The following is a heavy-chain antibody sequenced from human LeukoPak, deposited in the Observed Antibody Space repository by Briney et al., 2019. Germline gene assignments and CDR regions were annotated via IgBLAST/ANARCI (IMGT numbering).Heavy chain of an antibody. D-gene: IGHD6-19*01. CDR1: GFSFSTHS. CDR3: AKTTTGYSSGRYPGWPVDY. Sequence: GGSLRLSCAASGFSFSTHSMNWVRQAPGKGLEWVSAISGSGGGTYYADSVKGRFTISRDNSKNTLYLQMNSLSTEDTAVYYCAKTTTGYSSGRYPGWPVDYWGQGTLVTVSS. V-gene: IGHV3-23*01. J-gene: IGHJ4*02. CDR2: ISGSGGGT.